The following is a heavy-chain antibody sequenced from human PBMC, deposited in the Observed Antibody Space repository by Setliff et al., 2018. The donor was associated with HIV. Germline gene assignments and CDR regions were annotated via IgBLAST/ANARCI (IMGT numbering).Heavy chain of an antibody. J-gene: IGHJ3*02. CDR2: ISMSSHT. CDR1: GFILSQHG. V-gene: IGHV3-21*01. Sequence: AGGSLRLSCVGSGFILSQHGMHWVRQAPGKGLEWVSSISMSSHTYYGDSVKGRFSISRDNANNSLYLQMNSLRVEDTAVYFCASRIQSDAFDIWGHGTMVTVSS. CDR3: ASRIQSDAFDI.